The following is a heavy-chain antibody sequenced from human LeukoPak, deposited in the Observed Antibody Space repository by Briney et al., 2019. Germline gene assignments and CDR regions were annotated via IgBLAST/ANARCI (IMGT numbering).Heavy chain of an antibody. CDR2: IYYSGST. CDR3: AYSSSWYYFNY. D-gene: IGHD6-13*01. Sequence: SETLSLTCTVSGGSISNYYWSWIRQPPGKGLEWIGYIYYSGSTNYNPSLKSRVTISVDTSKNQFSLKLSSVTAADTAVYYCAYSSSWYYFNYWGQGTLVTVSS. CDR1: GGSISNYY. J-gene: IGHJ4*02. V-gene: IGHV4-59*01.